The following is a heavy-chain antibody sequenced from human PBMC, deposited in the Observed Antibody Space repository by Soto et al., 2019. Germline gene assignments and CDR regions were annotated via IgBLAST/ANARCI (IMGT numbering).Heavy chain of an antibody. J-gene: IGHJ2*01. D-gene: IGHD3-22*01. CDR3: ARDGGPFRDSSGYSDWYFDL. Sequence: VQLVQSGAEVKKPGASVKVSCKASGYAFSSYGITWVRQAPGQGLQWMGWISPYNGYTNYAQKLQGRVTMTTDTSTSTAYMALRSLRSEDTAMYYCARDGGPFRDSSGYSDWYFDLWGRGTLVTVSS. CDR2: ISPYNGYT. V-gene: IGHV1-18*01. CDR1: GYAFSSYG.